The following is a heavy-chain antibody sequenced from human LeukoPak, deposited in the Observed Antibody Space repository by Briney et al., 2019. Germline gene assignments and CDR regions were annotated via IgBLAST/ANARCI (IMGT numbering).Heavy chain of an antibody. Sequence: GGSLRLSCAASGFTFSSYGMHWVRQAPGKGLEWVSAISDTGNTYHADSVKGRFTISRDISKNTVYLQMNSLRVEDTAVYYCAKDFYWAFDYWGQGTLVTVSS. J-gene: IGHJ4*02. D-gene: IGHD2-8*02. CDR2: ISDTGNT. CDR1: GFTFSSYG. CDR3: AKDFYWAFDY. V-gene: IGHV3-NL1*01.